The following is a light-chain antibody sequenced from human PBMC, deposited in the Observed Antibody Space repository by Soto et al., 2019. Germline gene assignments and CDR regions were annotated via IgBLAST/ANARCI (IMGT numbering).Light chain of an antibody. CDR3: QQYNTFWT. J-gene: IGKJ1*01. V-gene: IGKV1-5*01. CDR2: DVS. CDR1: QTISGW. Sequence: DIQMTPSPSTLSASVVDRVTITCRASQTISGWLAWYQQKPGKAPKLLIYDVSSLETGVPSRFSGSGSGTEFTLTISSLQPDDFATYYCQQYNTFWTFGQGTKVDIK.